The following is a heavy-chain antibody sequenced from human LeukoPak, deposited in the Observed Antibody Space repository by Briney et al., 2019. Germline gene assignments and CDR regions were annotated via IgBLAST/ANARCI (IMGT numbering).Heavy chain of an antibody. J-gene: IGHJ4*02. CDR1: GGSISSSSYY. CDR2: IYYSGST. D-gene: IGHD3-16*01. CDR3: ASWGAGGNS. V-gene: IGHV4-39*01. Sequence: PSETLSLTCTVSGGSISSSSYYWGWIRQPPGKGLEWIGSIYYSGSTYYNPSLKSRVTISVDTSKNQFSLKLSSVTAADTAVYYCASWGAGGNSWGQGTLVTVSS.